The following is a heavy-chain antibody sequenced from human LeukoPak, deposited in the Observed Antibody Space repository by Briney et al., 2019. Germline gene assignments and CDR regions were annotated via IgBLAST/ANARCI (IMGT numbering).Heavy chain of an antibody. Sequence: GGSLRLSCAASGFTFSAYTMSWVRQAPGKGLEWVGRVKTKTDGGTTDYTDPVKGRFTISRDDSKNTVYLQLNYLKTEDTAVYYCTADFCGVDCFSGYWGQGTLVTVSS. V-gene: IGHV3-15*01. CDR2: VKTKTDGGTT. CDR3: TADFCGVDCFSGY. D-gene: IGHD2-21*02. J-gene: IGHJ4*02. CDR1: GFTFSAYT.